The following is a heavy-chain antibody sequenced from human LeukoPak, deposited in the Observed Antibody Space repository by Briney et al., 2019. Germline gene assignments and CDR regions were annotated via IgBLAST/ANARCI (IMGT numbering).Heavy chain of an antibody. CDR2: IYYSGST. D-gene: IGHD2-2*01. CDR1: GGSISSYY. Sequence: SETPSLTCTVSGGSISSYYWSWIRQPPGKGLEWIGYIYYSGSTNYNPSLKSRVTISVDTSKNQFSLKLSSVTAADTAVYYCARVLGASSTSFLSYYYYYYGMDVWGQGTTVTVSS. J-gene: IGHJ6*02. V-gene: IGHV4-59*01. CDR3: ARVLGASSTSFLSYYYYYYGMDV.